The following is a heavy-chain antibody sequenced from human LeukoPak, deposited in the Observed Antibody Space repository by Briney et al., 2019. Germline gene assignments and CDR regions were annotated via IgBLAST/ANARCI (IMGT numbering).Heavy chain of an antibody. Sequence: GESLKISCKGCGYSFTSYWSGWVRQMRGKGLGWMGIIYPGDSDTRYRPFFQGQVTISADKSISTAYLQWSSLKASDTAMYYCARQTAGGVSYYYYGMDVWGQGTTVTVSS. J-gene: IGHJ6*02. CDR1: GYSFTSYW. D-gene: IGHD2-21*02. V-gene: IGHV5-51*01. CDR3: ARQTAGGVSYYYYGMDV. CDR2: IYPGDSDT.